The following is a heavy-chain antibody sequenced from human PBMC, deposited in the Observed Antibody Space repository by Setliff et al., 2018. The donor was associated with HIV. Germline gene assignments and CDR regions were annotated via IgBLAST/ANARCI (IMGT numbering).Heavy chain of an antibody. CDR1: GYTFTAYF. Sequence: ASVKVSCKAAGYTFTAYFIHWVRQAPGQGLEGMGWINPNSGGANYAQKFQGRVTMTRDTSISTAYMELSRLRSDDTAVFYCAREFPGGDGYNFGYWGQGTLVTVSS. CDR3: AREFPGGDGYNFGY. CDR2: INPNSGGA. D-gene: IGHD3-16*01. J-gene: IGHJ4*02. V-gene: IGHV1-2*02.